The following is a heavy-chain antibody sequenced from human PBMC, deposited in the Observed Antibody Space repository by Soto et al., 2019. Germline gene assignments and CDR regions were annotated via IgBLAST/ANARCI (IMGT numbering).Heavy chain of an antibody. J-gene: IGHJ5*02. CDR2: VYCSGST. Sequence: SQTLSLPCTVSAASISNQYLRWILQPPGKGLEWIGFVYCSGSTHYNPSLKTRVTISVDTSKNQFYLELRSLTPADTAIYYGAIEAGVRYPFDPWGQGTLVTVSS. V-gene: IGHV4-59*11. CDR1: AASISNQY. D-gene: IGHD3-9*01. CDR3: AIEAGVRYPFDP.